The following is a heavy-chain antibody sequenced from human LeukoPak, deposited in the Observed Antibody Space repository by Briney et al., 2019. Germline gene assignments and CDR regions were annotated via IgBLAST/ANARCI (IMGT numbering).Heavy chain of an antibody. Sequence: GGSLRLSCAASGFIFSNYNMNWVRQAPGKGLEWVSSISSSTTYIYYADSVKGRFTISRDNAKNSLYLQMNSLRAEDTAVYYCAREPFDYWGRGTLVTVSS. V-gene: IGHV3-21*01. CDR2: ISSSTTYI. J-gene: IGHJ4*02. CDR1: GFIFSNYN. CDR3: AREPFDY.